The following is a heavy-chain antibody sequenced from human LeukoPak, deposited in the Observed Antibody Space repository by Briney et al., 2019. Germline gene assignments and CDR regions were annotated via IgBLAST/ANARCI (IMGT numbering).Heavy chain of an antibody. V-gene: IGHV3-21*01. Sequence: GGSLRLSCAASGFTFSRYSMNWVRQAPGKGLEWVSSISSGSSFMYYADSVKGRFTISRDNAENSLYLQMNSLRAKDTALYYCARDYYDSSGSSWFDPWGQGTLVTVSS. CDR2: ISSGSSFM. CDR3: ARDYYDSSGSSWFDP. CDR1: GFTFSRYS. J-gene: IGHJ5*02. D-gene: IGHD3-22*01.